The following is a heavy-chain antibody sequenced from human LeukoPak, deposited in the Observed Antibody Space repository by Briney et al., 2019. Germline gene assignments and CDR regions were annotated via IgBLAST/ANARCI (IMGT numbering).Heavy chain of an antibody. CDR3: ARSGLATCHY. D-gene: IGHD3-10*01. CDR1: GFIFTDYA. J-gene: IGHJ4*02. CDR2: INNGAGAT. V-gene: IGHV3-23*01. Sequence: GGSLRLSCQASGFIFTDYAMSWVRQAPGKGLEWVSSINNGAGATFFADSVKGRFTISRDDSRGMVYLQMYSLTAEDTAVYYCARSGLATCHYWGQGTLVTVSS.